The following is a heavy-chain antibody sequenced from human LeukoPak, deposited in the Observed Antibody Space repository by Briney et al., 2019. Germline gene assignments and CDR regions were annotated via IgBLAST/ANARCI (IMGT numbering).Heavy chain of an antibody. CDR3: AKSPISMIVVAKGWYFDL. J-gene: IGHJ2*01. V-gene: IGHV3-23*01. D-gene: IGHD3-22*01. CDR1: GFTFSSNA. CDR2: ISGGGDST. Sequence: AGGSLRLSCAASGFTFSSNAMSWVRQAPGKGLEWVSVISGGGDSTDYADSVKGRFSISRDNSKNTLYLQMNSLRAEDPAVYYCAKSPISMIVVAKGWYFDLWGRGTLVTVSS.